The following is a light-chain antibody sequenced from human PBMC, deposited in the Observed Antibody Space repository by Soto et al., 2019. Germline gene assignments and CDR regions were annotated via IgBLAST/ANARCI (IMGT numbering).Light chain of an antibody. V-gene: IGKV1-39*01. CDR1: QSISKY. CDR2: AAS. Sequence: DIQMTQSPSSLSSSVGDRVTITCRASQSISKYLNWYQQKPGKAPKLLIYAASTLQSGVPSRFSGTGSGTDFSITISSLQPEDFATYYCQQTSYAPLTFGGGTKVEIK. J-gene: IGKJ4*01. CDR3: QQTSYAPLT.